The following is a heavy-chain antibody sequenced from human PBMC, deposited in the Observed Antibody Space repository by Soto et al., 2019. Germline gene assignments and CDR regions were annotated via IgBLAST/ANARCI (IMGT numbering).Heavy chain of an antibody. Sequence: PGGSLRLSCAASGFTFSSYGMHWVRQAPGKGLEWVAVISYDGSNKYYADSVKGRFTISRDNAKNSLYLQMNSLRAEDTAVYYCASLLVVVPAVDGTSAFDIWGQGTMVTVSS. CDR2: ISYDGSNK. D-gene: IGHD2-2*01. J-gene: IGHJ3*02. CDR1: GFTFSSYG. CDR3: ASLLVVVPAVDGTSAFDI. V-gene: IGHV3-30*03.